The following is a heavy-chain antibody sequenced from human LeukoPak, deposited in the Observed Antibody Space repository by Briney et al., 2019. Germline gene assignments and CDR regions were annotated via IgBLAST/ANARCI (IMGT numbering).Heavy chain of an antibody. D-gene: IGHD2-15*01. CDR2: IIPILGIA. V-gene: IGHV1-69*04. CDR3: AREDIVVVVAATRGHWFDP. CDR1: GGTFSSYA. J-gene: IGHJ5*02. Sequence: ASVTVSCKASGGTFSSYAFSWVRQAPGQGLEWMGGIIPILGIANYAQKFQGRVTITADKSTSTAYMELSSLRSEDTAVYYCAREDIVVVVAATRGHWFDPWGQGTLVTVSS.